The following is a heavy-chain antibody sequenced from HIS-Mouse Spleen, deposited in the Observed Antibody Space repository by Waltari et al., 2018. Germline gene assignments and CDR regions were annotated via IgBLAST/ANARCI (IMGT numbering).Heavy chain of an antibody. J-gene: IGHJ4*01. CDR2: IYWNDDK. D-gene: IGHD6-6*01. V-gene: IGHV2-5*01. CDR1: GFSLSTSGVG. CDR3: AHRRIAARLVDY. Sequence: QITLKESGPTLVKPTQTLTLTCTFSGFSLSTSGVGVGWIRQPPGKALEWLALIYWNDDKRYSPSLKSRLTITKDTSKNQVVLTMTNMDPVDTATYYCAHRRIAARLVDYWGHGTLVTVSS.